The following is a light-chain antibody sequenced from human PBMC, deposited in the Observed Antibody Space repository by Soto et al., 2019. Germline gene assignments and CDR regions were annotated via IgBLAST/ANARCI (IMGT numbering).Light chain of an antibody. CDR1: QSVSNNY. J-gene: IGKJ2*01. CDR3: QQYGSSPPYT. Sequence: EVVLTQSPGTLSLSPGERATLSCRASQSVSNNYFAWYQQKPGQAHRLLIFGSSDRATGIPDRFSGSGSGTEFTLTISSLEPEDVAVYYCQQYGSSPPYTFGQGTKLEIK. V-gene: IGKV3-20*01. CDR2: GSS.